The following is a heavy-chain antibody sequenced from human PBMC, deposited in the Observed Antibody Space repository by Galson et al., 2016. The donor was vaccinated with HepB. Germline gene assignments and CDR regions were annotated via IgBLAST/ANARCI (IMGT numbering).Heavy chain of an antibody. D-gene: IGHD3-3*01. Sequence: ETLSLTCSVSGASMTSFYWNWIRQSPGKGLEWIAYVHNSGSLNFNPSLKSRIAISVDASRTQFSLRLTSVTAADSAVYFCATSSGRSWSGYLDNWGQGTQVTVSS. J-gene: IGHJ4*02. CDR1: GASMTSFY. V-gene: IGHV4-59*01. CDR2: VHNSGSL. CDR3: ATSSGRSWSGYLDN.